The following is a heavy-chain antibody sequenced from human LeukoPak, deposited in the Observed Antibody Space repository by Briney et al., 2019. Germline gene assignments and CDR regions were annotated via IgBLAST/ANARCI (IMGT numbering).Heavy chain of an antibody. Sequence: PGRSLRLSCAASGFTFSNYGMHWVRQAPGKGLEWVALIWYDGNNKYYADSVKGRFTVSRDNSKNTLYLQMNSLRAEDTAVYYCARDLAAGYHFGFELWGRGALVTVSS. CDR1: GFTFSNYG. V-gene: IGHV3-33*01. J-gene: IGHJ2*01. CDR2: IWYDGNNK. D-gene: IGHD1-20*01. CDR3: ARDLAAGYHFGFEL.